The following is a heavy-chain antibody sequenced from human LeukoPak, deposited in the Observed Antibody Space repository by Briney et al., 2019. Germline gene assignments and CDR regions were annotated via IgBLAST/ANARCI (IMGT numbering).Heavy chain of an antibody. Sequence: PSETLSLTCAVSGGSISSSYWWSWVRQPPGKGLEWIGEIYHSGSTNYNPSLKSRVTISVDKSKNQFSLKLSSVTAADTAVYYCAREGYYYDSSGTTRGWFDPWGQGTLVTVSS. D-gene: IGHD3-22*01. J-gene: IGHJ5*02. V-gene: IGHV4-4*02. CDR3: AREGYYYDSSGTTRGWFDP. CDR2: IYHSGST. CDR1: GGSISSSYW.